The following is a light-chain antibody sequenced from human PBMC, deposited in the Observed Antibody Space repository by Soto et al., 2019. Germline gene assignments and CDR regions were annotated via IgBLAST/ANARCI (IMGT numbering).Light chain of an antibody. J-gene: IGKJ1*01. V-gene: IGKV4-1*01. Sequence: DIVMTQSPDSLAVSLGERATINCKSSQSVLYSSXXXXXLAWYQQKPGQPPKLLIYWASTRESGFPDRFSGSGSGTDFTLTISSLQAEDVAVYYCQQYYSTPRTFGQGTKVEIK. CDR1: QSVLYSSXXXXX. CDR3: QQYYSTPRT. CDR2: WAS.